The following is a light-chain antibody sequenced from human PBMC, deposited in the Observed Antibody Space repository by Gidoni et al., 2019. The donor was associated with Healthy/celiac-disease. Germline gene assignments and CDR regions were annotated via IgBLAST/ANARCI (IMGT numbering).Light chain of an antibody. CDR2: GNS. V-gene: IGLV1-40*01. CDR3: QSYDSSLSGYV. J-gene: IGLJ1*01. CDR1: SSNIGAGYD. Sequence: QSVLTQPPSVSGAPGQRVTNSSTGSSSNIGAGYDVHWYQQLPGTAPKLLIYGNSNRPSGVPDRFSGSKSGTSASLAITGLQAEDEADYYGQSYDSSLSGYVFGTGTKVTVL.